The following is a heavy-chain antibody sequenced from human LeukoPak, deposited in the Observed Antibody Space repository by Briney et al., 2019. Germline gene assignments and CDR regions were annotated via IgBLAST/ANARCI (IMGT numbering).Heavy chain of an antibody. V-gene: IGHV1-69*13. CDR2: IIPIFGTA. CDR1: GGTFSSYA. D-gene: IGHD1-26*01. CDR3: ATPHRTGYSGSYFHY. Sequence: ASVKVSCKASGGTFSSYAISWVRQAPGQGLEWMGGIIPIFGTANYAQKFQGRVTITADESTSTAYMELSSLRSEDTAVYYCATPHRTGYSGSYFHYWGQGTLVTVSS. J-gene: IGHJ4*02.